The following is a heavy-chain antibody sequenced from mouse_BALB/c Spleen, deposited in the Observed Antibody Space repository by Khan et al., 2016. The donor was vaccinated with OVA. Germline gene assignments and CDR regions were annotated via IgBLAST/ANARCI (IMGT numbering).Heavy chain of an antibody. CDR1: GYSFTGYF. J-gene: IGHJ2*01. CDR3: ARKNGSDFDY. Sequence: VQLQQPGPELVKPGASVKISCKASGYSFTGYFMNWVMQSHGKRLEWIGRINPHIGETFYNQKFTDKATLTVDESSTTAHMELRSLASEDSAVYYCARKNGSDFDYWGQGTTLTGSS. D-gene: IGHD1-1*01. CDR2: INPHIGET. V-gene: IGHV1-20*02.